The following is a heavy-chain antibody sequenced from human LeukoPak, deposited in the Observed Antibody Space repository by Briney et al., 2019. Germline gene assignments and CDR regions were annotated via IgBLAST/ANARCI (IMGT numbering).Heavy chain of an antibody. CDR2: FYYSGST. J-gene: IGHJ4*02. Sequence: PSETLSLTCTVSGGSISSSSYYWGWIRQPPGKGLEWIGSFYYSGSTYYNPSLKSRVTISVDTSKNQLSLKLSSVTAADTAVYYCASKPFDYWGQGTLVTVSS. V-gene: IGHV4-39*01. CDR1: GGSISSSSYY. CDR3: ASKPFDY.